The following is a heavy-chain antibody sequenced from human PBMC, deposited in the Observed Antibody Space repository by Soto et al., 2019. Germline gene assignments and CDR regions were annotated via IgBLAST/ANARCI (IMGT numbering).Heavy chain of an antibody. J-gene: IGHJ6*02. CDR1: GYTFTSYD. CDR2: MNPNSGNT. V-gene: IGHV1-8*01. CDR3: ARSRRITIFGGVPVGYYGMDV. D-gene: IGHD3-3*01. Sequence: GASVKVSCKASGYTFTSYDINWVRQATGQGLEWMGWMNPNSGNTGYARKFQGRVTMTRNTSISTAYMELSSLRSEDTAVYYCARSRRITIFGGVPVGYYGMDVWGQGTTVTVSS.